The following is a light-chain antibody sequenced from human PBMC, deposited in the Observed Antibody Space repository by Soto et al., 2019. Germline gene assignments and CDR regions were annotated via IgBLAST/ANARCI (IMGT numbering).Light chain of an antibody. Sequence: QSVLTQPASVSGSPGQAITISCTGTSSDIGAYNYVSWYQQHPGKAPKLMIYDVNIRASGVSNRFSGSESVNTASLTISGLQAEDEADYYCTSWTTSTTMIFGGGTKLTVL. CDR3: TSWTTSTTMI. V-gene: IGLV2-14*03. CDR2: DVN. J-gene: IGLJ2*01. CDR1: SSDIGAYNY.